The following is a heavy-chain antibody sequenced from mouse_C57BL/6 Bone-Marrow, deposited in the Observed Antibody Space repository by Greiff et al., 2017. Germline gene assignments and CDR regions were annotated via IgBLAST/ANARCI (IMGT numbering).Heavy chain of an antibody. CDR3: ARDDNSDYDWYFDV. CDR2: ISSGGSYT. Sequence: EVHLVESGGDLVKPGGSLKLSCAASGFTFSSYGMSWVRQTPDKRLEWVATISSGGSYTYYPDSVKGRFNISRDDATNTLYLQMSSLKSEDTARYYCARDDNSDYDWYFDVWGTGTTVTDSS. CDR1: GFTFSSYG. D-gene: IGHD3-2*02. V-gene: IGHV5-6*01. J-gene: IGHJ1*03.